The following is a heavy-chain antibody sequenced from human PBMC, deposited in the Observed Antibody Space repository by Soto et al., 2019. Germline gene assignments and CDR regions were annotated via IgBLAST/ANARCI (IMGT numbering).Heavy chain of an antibody. CDR3: AISSIAARRGLGN. D-gene: IGHD6-6*01. V-gene: IGHV4-31*03. J-gene: IGHJ4*02. Sequence: PSETLSLTCTVSGGSISSGGYYWSWIRQHPGKGLEWIGYIYYSGSTYYNPSLKSRVTISVDTSKNQFSLKLSSVTAADTAVYYCAISSIAARRGLGNWGQGTLVTVSS. CDR1: GGSISSGGYY. CDR2: IYYSGST.